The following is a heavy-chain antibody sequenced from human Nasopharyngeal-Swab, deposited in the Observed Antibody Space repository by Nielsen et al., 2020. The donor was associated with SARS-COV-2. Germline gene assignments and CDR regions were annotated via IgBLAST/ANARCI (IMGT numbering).Heavy chain of an antibody. J-gene: IGHJ4*02. V-gene: IGHV3-9*01. CDR1: GFTFDDYA. CDR3: ARSISTDGNFDF. CDR2: ISWNSGSI. D-gene: IGHD2-21*01. Sequence: SLKISCAASGFTFDDYAMHWVRQAPGKGLEWVSGISWNSGSIGYADSVKGRFTISRDNAKNSLYLQMNSLRGEDTAVYYCARSISTDGNFDFWGQGTLVTVSS.